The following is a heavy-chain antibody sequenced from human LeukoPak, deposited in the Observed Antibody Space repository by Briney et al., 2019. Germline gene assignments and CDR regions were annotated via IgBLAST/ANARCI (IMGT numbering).Heavy chain of an antibody. CDR3: ARPSRGAGLDY. CDR2: IYSGGST. J-gene: IGHJ4*02. D-gene: IGHD6-6*01. CDR1: GFTVSSNY. Sequence: GGSLRLSCAASGFTVSSNYMSWVRQAPGKGLEWVSVIYSGGSTYYADSEKGRFTISRDNSKNTLYLQMNSLRAEDTAVYYCARPSRGAGLDYWGQGTLVTVSS. V-gene: IGHV3-53*01.